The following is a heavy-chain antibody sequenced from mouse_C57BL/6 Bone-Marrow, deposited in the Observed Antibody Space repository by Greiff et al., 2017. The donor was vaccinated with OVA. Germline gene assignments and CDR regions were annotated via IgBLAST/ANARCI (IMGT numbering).Heavy chain of an antibody. CDR3: ASITTVSYYYAMDY. V-gene: IGHV1-19*01. D-gene: IGHD1-1*01. CDR1: GYTFTDYY. Sequence: EVQLQQSGPVLVKPGASVKMSCKASGYTFTDYYMNWVKQSHGQSLEWIGVINPYNGGTSYNQKFKGKATLTVDTSSSTAYMELNSLTSEDSAVYYCASITTVSYYYAMDYWGQGTSVTVSS. CDR2: INPYNGGT. J-gene: IGHJ4*01.